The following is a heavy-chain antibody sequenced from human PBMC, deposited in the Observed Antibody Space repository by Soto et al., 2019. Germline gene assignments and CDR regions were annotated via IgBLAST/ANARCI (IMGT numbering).Heavy chain of an antibody. J-gene: IGHJ4*02. Sequence: GASVKVSCKASGGTFSSYAISWVRQAPGQGLEWMGGIIPIFGTANYAQKFQGRVTITADESTSTAYMELSSLRSEDTAVYYCAESPLDDFWSGYYPFDYWGQGTLVTVSS. CDR2: IIPIFGTA. CDR3: AESPLDDFWSGYYPFDY. D-gene: IGHD3-3*01. CDR1: GGTFSSYA. V-gene: IGHV1-69*13.